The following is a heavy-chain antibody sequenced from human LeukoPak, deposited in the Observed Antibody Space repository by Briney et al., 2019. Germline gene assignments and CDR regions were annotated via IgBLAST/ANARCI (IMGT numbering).Heavy chain of an antibody. Sequence: PGGSLRLSCAASGFTFSNYGIHWVRQAPGKGLEWVAVIWYDGSNKYYTDSVKGRFTISRDNSKNTLYLQMNSLRTEDTAMYYCARDRKPLRGSLNAGAFDIWGQGTMVTVSS. CDR1: GFTFSNYG. CDR2: IWYDGSNK. D-gene: IGHD1-26*01. J-gene: IGHJ3*02. V-gene: IGHV3-33*01. CDR3: ARDRKPLRGSLNAGAFDI.